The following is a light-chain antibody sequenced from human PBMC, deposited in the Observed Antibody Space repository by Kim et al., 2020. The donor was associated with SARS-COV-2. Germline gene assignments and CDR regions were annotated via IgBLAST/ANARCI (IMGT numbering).Light chain of an antibody. CDR3: CSFATSKNYV. CDR2: DVS. Sequence: GQSITISGTVNYGDIGVYNYVSWYRQYPGKAPQLILFDVSKRPSGISTRFSGSKSGSTASLTISGLRSEDGATYSCCSFATSKNYVFGTGTKVTVL. CDR1: YGDIGVYNY. J-gene: IGLJ1*01. V-gene: IGLV2-14*03.